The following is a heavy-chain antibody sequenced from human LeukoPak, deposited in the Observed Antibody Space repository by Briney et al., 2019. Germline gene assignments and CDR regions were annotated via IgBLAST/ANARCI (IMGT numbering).Heavy chain of an antibody. CDR2: IYYSGST. CDR3: ARLIGGVGYFDL. CDR1: GGSLNSYY. Sequence: SEALSLTCTVSGGSLNSYYWTWIRQPPGKGLEWLGYIYYSGSTNYNPSPSLKSRVAISVDTSNNQFSLRLSSVTAADTAVYYCARLIGGVGYFDLWGRGTLVTVSS. V-gene: IGHV4-59*08. J-gene: IGHJ2*01.